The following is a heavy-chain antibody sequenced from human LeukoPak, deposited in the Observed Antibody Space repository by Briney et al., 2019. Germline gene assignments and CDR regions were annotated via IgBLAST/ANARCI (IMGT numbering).Heavy chain of an antibody. CDR3: AAEDDILTGFDY. CDR2: IIPILGIA. D-gene: IGHD3-9*01. J-gene: IGHJ4*02. V-gene: IGHV1-69*04. Sequence: GSSVKVSCKASGGTFSSYAISWVRQAPGQGLEWMGRIIPILGIANYAQKFQGRVTITADKSTSTAYMELSSLRSEDTAVYYCAAEDDILTGFDYWGQGTLVTVSS. CDR1: GGTFSSYA.